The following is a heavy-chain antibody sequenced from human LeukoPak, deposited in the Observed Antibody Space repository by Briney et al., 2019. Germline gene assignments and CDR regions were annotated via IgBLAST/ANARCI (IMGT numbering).Heavy chain of an antibody. Sequence: SETLSLTCNVSGDSIRSYNWNWIRQPPGKGLEWIGYIYYSGSTNYKPSLKSRVTISLDTSKTQFSLKLDSVTSADTGVYYCARGSHDFWSGYYTEYYFDYWGQGTLVTVSS. D-gene: IGHD3-3*01. J-gene: IGHJ4*02. CDR2: IYYSGST. CDR3: ARGSHDFWSGYYTEYYFDY. CDR1: GDSIRSYN. V-gene: IGHV4-59*01.